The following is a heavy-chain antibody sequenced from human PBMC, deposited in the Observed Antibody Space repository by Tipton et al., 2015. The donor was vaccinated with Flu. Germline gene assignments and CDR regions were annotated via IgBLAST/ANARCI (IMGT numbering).Heavy chain of an antibody. CDR3: ARSRFPYYYYGMDV. CDR1: DFSFGNGYC. D-gene: IGHD3-16*01. Sequence: TLSLTCSVSDFSFGNGYCWGWIRQPPGKGLEWIGNICHSGNTYYNPSLKSRVIISVDRSKNQFSLKLTSVTAADTAVYYCARSRFPYYYYGMDVWGQGTTVTVSS. J-gene: IGHJ6*02. CDR2: ICHSGNT. V-gene: IGHV4-38-2*01.